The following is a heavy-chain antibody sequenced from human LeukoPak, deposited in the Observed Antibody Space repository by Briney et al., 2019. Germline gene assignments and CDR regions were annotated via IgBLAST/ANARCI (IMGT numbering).Heavy chain of an antibody. CDR2: IKHSGST. D-gene: IGHD5-12*01. CDR3: ARGGGPSDYASFDY. J-gene: IGHJ4*02. V-gene: IGHV4-34*01. CDR1: GGSFSDYY. Sequence: SETLSLTCAVYGGSFSDYYWSWIRQPPGRGLEWVGEIKHSGSTNYNPSLKSRVTISVDTSKNRFSLKLSSVTAADTAVYYCARGGGPSDYASFDYWGQGTLVTVSS.